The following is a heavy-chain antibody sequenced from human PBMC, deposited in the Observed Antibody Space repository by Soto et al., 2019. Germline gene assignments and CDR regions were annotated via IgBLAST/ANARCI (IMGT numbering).Heavy chain of an antibody. CDR3: ARGQRVVRGSYLSGLVDY. Sequence: QVQLQQWGAGLLKPSETLSLTCAVYGGSFSGYYWSWIRQPPGKGLEWIGEINHSGSTNYNPSLKSRVTISVDTSKNQFSLKLSSVTAADTAVYYCARGQRVVRGSYLSGLVDYWGQGTLVTVSS. J-gene: IGHJ4*02. CDR1: GGSFSGYY. D-gene: IGHD1-26*01. V-gene: IGHV4-34*01. CDR2: INHSGST.